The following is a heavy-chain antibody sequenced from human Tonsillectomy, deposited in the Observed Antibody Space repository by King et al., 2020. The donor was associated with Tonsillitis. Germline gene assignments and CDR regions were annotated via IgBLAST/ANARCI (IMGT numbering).Heavy chain of an antibody. J-gene: IGHJ4*02. Sequence: QLQESGPGLVKPSETLSLTCTVSGGSISSSSYYWGWIRQPPGKGLEWIGRIYYSGSPYYNPSLKSRVTISVDTSKNQFSLRLSSVTAADTAVYYCARDADYGGNPRGIDYWGQGTLVTVSS. D-gene: IGHD4-23*01. CDR3: ARDADYGGNPRGIDY. CDR1: GGSISSSSYY. CDR2: IYYSGSP. V-gene: IGHV4-39*02.